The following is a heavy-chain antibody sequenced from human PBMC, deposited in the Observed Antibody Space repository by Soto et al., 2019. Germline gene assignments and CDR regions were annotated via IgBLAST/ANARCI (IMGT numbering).Heavy chain of an antibody. CDR2: ISYDGSNK. Sequence: GGSLRLSCAASGFTFSSYAMHWVRQAPGKGLEWVAVISYDGSNKYYADSVKGRFTISRDNSKNTLYLQMNSLRAEDTAVYYCARDLSSSWLNWFDPWGQGTRVTVS. CDR3: ARDLSSSWLNWFDP. J-gene: IGHJ5*02. V-gene: IGHV3-30-3*01. D-gene: IGHD6-13*01. CDR1: GFTFSSYA.